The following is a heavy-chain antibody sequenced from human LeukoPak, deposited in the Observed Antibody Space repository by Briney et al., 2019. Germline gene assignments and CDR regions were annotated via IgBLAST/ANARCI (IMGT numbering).Heavy chain of an antibody. D-gene: IGHD1-26*01. J-gene: IGHJ1*01. Sequence: SETLSLTCTVSGGSISSSSYYWGWIRQPPGKGLEWIGSIYYSGSTYYNPSLKSRVTISVDTSKNQFSLKLSSVTAADTAVYYCASVELNRRFQHWGQGTLVTVSS. CDR2: IYYSGST. CDR3: ASVELNRRFQH. CDR1: GGSISSSSYY. V-gene: IGHV4-39*07.